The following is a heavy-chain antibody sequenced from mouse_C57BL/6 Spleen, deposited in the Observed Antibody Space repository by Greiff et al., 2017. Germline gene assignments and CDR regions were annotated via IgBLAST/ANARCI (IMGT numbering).Heavy chain of an antibody. J-gene: IGHJ4*01. CDR3: ARERDYYGSSYYAMDY. CDR1: GYTFTGYW. V-gene: IGHV1-9*01. Sequence: QVQLQQSGAELMKPGASVKLSCKATGYTFTGYWIEWVKQRPCHGLEWIVEILPGSGSTNSNEKFKGKATFTADTSSNTAYMQLSSLTTEDSAIYYCARERDYYGSSYYAMDYWGQGTSVTVSS. CDR2: ILPGSGST. D-gene: IGHD1-1*01.